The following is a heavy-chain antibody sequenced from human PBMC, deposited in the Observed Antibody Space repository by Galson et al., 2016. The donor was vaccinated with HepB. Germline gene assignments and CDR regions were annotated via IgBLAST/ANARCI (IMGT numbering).Heavy chain of an antibody. CDR1: GGTFSAYT. V-gene: IGHV1-69*04. D-gene: IGHD6-19*01. J-gene: IGHJ6*02. CDR3: ARDVNTAGVSRNYYYGMDV. CDR2: IIPVLDIT. Sequence: SVKVSCKASGGTFSAYTINWVRQAPGQGLQWMGRIIPVLDITNYAHTFQDRVAITADKSTTTAYLELKSLRSDDTAVYYCARDVNTAGVSRNYYYGMDVWGQGTTVTVSS.